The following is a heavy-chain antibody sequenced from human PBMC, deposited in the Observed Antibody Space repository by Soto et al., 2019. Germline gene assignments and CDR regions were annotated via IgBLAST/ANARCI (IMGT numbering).Heavy chain of an antibody. Sequence: QVQLVQSGAEVKKPGSSVKVSCKASGGTFSSYAISWVRQAPGQGLEWMGGIIPIFGTANYAQKFQGRVTINADEYTSTAYMELSSLRSEDTAVYYCARDLRTYYYDSSGSWPWGQGTLVTVSS. CDR2: IIPIFGTA. CDR3: ARDLRTYYYDSSGSWP. V-gene: IGHV1-69*01. D-gene: IGHD3-22*01. CDR1: GGTFSSYA. J-gene: IGHJ4*02.